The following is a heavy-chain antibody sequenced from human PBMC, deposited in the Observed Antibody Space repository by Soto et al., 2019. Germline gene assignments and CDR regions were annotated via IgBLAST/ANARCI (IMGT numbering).Heavy chain of an antibody. V-gene: IGHV4-39*01. CDR1: GGSISSSSYY. D-gene: IGHD6-13*01. Sequence: SETLSLTCTVSGGSISSSSYYWGWIRQPPGKGLEWIGSIYYSGSTYYNPSLKSRVTISVDTSKNQFSLKLSSVTAADTAVYYCARGPRAAGLYYYYYYYMDVWGKGTTVTVSS. J-gene: IGHJ6*03. CDR2: IYYSGST. CDR3: ARGPRAAGLYYYYYYYMDV.